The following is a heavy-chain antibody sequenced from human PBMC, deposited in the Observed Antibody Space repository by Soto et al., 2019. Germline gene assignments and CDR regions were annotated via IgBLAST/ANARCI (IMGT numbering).Heavy chain of an antibody. Sequence: QVQLQESGPGLVKPSQTLSLTCTVSGGSISSGGYYWSWIRQHPGKGLEWIGYIYYSGSTYYNPSLKSRVTISVDTSKNQFSLKLSSVTAADTAVHYCARDSYSSRDPPSSSYYYYYGMDVWGQGTTVTVSS. CDR3: ARDSYSSRDPPSSSYYYYYGMDV. CDR1: GGSISSGGYY. J-gene: IGHJ6*02. D-gene: IGHD6-13*01. V-gene: IGHV4-31*03. CDR2: IYYSGST.